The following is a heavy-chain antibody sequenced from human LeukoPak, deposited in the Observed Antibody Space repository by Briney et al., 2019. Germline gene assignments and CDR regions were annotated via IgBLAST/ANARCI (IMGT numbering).Heavy chain of an antibody. CDR1: GFTFSSYW. J-gene: IGHJ5*02. D-gene: IGHD3-10*01. CDR3: AKDRATGLWFGEFIPAWFDP. Sequence: PGGSLRLSCAASGFTFSSYWMSWVRQAPGKGLEWVANIKQDGSEKYYVDSVKGRFTISRDNAKNSLSLQMNSLRAEDTAVYYCAKDRATGLWFGEFIPAWFDPWGQGTLVTVSS. CDR2: IKQDGSEK. V-gene: IGHV3-7*01.